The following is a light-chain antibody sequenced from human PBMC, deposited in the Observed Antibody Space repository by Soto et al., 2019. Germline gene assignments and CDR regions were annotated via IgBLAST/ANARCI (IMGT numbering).Light chain of an antibody. CDR3: LQYGGLPRT. CDR2: GAS. J-gene: IGKJ1*01. Sequence: EIVLTQSPGTLSVSPGERATFSCRASQTVSSGFLAWYQQKVGQAPRLLIYGASTRATGIPDRFSGGGSGTDFTLTITRLEPEDFAVYFCLQYGGLPRTFGQGTKVDI. CDR1: QTVSSGF. V-gene: IGKV3-20*01.